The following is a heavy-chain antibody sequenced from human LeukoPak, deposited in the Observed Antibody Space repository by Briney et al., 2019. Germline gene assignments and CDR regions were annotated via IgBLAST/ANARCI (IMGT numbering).Heavy chain of an antibody. V-gene: IGHV3-7*01. Sequence: GGSLRLSCAASGVTFSSYWMSWVRQAPGKGLEWVANIKEDGSEKYYADSVKGRFTISRDNSKNTLYLQMNSLRAEDTAVYYCAKDFGATRTKGDYYYYYGMDVWGQGTTVTVSS. J-gene: IGHJ6*02. CDR3: AKDFGATRTKGDYYYYYGMDV. CDR1: GVTFSSYW. CDR2: IKEDGSEK. D-gene: IGHD3-16*01.